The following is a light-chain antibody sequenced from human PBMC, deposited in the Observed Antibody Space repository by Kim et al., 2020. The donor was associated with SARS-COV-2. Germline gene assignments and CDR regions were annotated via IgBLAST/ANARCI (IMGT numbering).Light chain of an antibody. V-gene: IGLV3-1*01. J-gene: IGLJ2*01. CDR1: KLGDKY. Sequence: SYELTQPPSVSVSPGQTASITCAGDKLGDKYACWYQQKPGQSLVLVIYQDSKRPAGIPERFSGPNSGNTATLTISGTQALDEADYYCQAWDSSTAWVFGG. CDR2: QDS. CDR3: QAWDSSTAWV.